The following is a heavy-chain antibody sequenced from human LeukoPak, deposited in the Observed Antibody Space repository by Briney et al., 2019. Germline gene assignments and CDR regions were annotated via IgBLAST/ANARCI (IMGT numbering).Heavy chain of an antibody. Sequence: ASVKVSCKASGYTFTGYYMHWVRQAPGQGLEWMGWINPNSGGTNYAQKFQGRVTMTRDTSISTAYMELSRLRSDGTAVYYCARDPWYSSSWYYFDYWGQGTLVTVSS. CDR2: INPNSGGT. CDR3: ARDPWYSSSWYYFDY. CDR1: GYTFTGYY. V-gene: IGHV1-2*02. D-gene: IGHD6-13*01. J-gene: IGHJ4*02.